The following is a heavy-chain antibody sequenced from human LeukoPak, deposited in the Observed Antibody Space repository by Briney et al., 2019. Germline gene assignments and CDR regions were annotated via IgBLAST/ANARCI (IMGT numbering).Heavy chain of an antibody. V-gene: IGHV4-59*08. J-gene: IGHJ4*02. Sequence: SETLSLTCSVSCDSIPSYYWTWIRQSPGKGLEWIGQIYFGGTANYNPTFKSRVTMSGGTSTNRFSLRLSSVTAADTAVYYCARKGYGGGGPLDYWGQGTLVTVSS. CDR2: IYFGGTA. CDR3: ARKGYGGGGPLDY. CDR1: CDSIPSYY. D-gene: IGHD4-23*01.